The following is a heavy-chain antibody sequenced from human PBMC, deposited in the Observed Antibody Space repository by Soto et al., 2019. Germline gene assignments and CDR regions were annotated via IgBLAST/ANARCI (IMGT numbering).Heavy chain of an antibody. D-gene: IGHD3-10*01. Sequence: SETLSLTCTVSGASISSYYWNWIRQPPGKGLEWIGHIYYSGSTNYNPSLKSRVTISLDTSKNQFSLKLTSVTAADTAVYYCARRAGVSAFDIWGQGTMVTVSS. J-gene: IGHJ3*02. CDR3: ARRAGVSAFDI. CDR1: GASISSYY. V-gene: IGHV4-59*08. CDR2: IYYSGST.